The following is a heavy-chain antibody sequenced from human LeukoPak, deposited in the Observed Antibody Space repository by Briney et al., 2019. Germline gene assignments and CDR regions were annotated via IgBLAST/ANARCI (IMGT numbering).Heavy chain of an antibody. CDR1: GFTFSSYV. CDR3: AKEVSLGFYYMDV. CDR2: ISYDGSNE. Sequence: GGSLRLSCAASGFTFSSYVMHWVRQAPGKGLEWVAIISYDGSNEYYADSAKGRFTISRDNSKNTLYLQMNSLRAEDTAVYYCAKEVSLGFYYMDVWGKGTTVTVSS. V-gene: IGHV3-30*04. D-gene: IGHD5-12*01. J-gene: IGHJ6*03.